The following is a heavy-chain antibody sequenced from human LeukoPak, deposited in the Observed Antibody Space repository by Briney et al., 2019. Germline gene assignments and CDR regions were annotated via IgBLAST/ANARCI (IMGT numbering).Heavy chain of an antibody. CDR1: GYTFTTYG. D-gene: IGHD3-10*01. CDR3: ARGEITMVRGVIIWDYMDV. Sequence: ASVKVSCKASGYTFTTYGISWVRQAPGHGLEWMGWISAYGGNTDYAQKFQGRVTMTTDTSTSTAYMELRSLRLDDTAVYYCARGEITMVRGVIIWDYMDVWGKGTTVTVSS. CDR2: ISAYGGNT. V-gene: IGHV1-18*01. J-gene: IGHJ6*03.